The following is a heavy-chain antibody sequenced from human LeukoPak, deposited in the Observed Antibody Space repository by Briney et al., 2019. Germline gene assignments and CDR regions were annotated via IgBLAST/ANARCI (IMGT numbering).Heavy chain of an antibody. J-gene: IGHJ1*01. Sequence: SKTLSLTCTVSGGSISSYYWSWIRQPPGKGLEWIGYIYYSGSTNYNPSLKSRVTISVDTSKNQFSLKLSSVTAADTAVYYCARDGRTGFQHWGQGTLVTVSS. V-gene: IGHV4-59*01. CDR2: IYYSGST. CDR3: ARDGRTGFQH. CDR1: GGSISSYY.